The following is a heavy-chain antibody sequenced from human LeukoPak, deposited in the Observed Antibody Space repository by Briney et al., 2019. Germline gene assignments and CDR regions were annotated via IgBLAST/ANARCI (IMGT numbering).Heavy chain of an antibody. CDR3: AAEVGATEAFDY. Sequence: GTSAKVSCKASGFTFTSSAVQWVRQARGQRLEWIGWIVVGSGNTNYAQKFQERVTITRDMSTSTAYMELSSLRSEDTAVYYCAAEVGATEAFDYWGQGTLVTVSS. CDR1: GFTFTSSA. D-gene: IGHD1-26*01. CDR2: IVVGSGNT. V-gene: IGHV1-58*01. J-gene: IGHJ4*02.